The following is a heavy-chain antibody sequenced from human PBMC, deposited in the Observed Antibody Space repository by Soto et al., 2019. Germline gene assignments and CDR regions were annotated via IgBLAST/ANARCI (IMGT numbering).Heavy chain of an antibody. CDR2: IYYSGNT. Sequence: QVQLQESGPGLVKPSQTLSLTCTVSGGSISSGGYYWSWIRQHPGRGLEWIGYIYYSGNTYYNPSRMSHVSTTLDTSQTQFSLKLTSVTAADTAVYYRARGGSTAVCGVGSFDIWGDGPMVTVSS. J-gene: IGHJ3*02. CDR1: GGSISSGGYY. D-gene: IGHD1-26*01. CDR3: ARGGSTAVCGVGSFDI. V-gene: IGHV4-30-4*08.